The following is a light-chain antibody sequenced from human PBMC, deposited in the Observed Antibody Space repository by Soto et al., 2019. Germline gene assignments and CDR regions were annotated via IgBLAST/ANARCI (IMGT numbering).Light chain of an antibody. V-gene: IGLV2-14*01. CDR2: DVS. CDR3: SSYTSTNVVI. Sequence: QSALTQPASVSGSPGQSITISCTGSSGDIGDYKYVSWYQQHPGKAPKLMIYDVSNRPSGVSNRFSASKSGNTASLTISGLHAEDEADYYCSSYTSTNVVIFGGGTKLTVL. CDR1: SGDIGDYKY. J-gene: IGLJ2*01.